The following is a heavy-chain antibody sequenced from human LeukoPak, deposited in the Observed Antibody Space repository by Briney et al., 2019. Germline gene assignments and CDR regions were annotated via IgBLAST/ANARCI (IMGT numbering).Heavy chain of an antibody. V-gene: IGHV3-48*01. CDR1: GFTFDDYA. CDR3: ARTTAMVKWYFDY. D-gene: IGHD5-18*01. Sequence: GGSLRLSCAASGFTFDDYAMHWVRQAPGKGLEWVSYISSSSSTIYYADSVKGRFTISRDNAKNSLYLQMNSLRAEDTAVYYCARTTAMVKWYFDYWGQGTLVTVPS. J-gene: IGHJ4*02. CDR2: ISSSSSTI.